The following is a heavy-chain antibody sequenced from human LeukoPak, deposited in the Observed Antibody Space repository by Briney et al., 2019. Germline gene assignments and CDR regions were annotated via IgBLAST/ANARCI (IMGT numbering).Heavy chain of an antibody. V-gene: IGHV3-7*01. CDR1: GFSFRDYW. CDR3: ARGGYYTFDY. CDR2: INKDESAR. J-gene: IGHJ4*02. D-gene: IGHD3-3*01. Sequence: GGSLRLSCAASGFSFRDYWMNWVRQAPGKGLEWVASINKDESARYYVDSVKGRFTISRDNAKNSLYLQMNSLRVEDTAVYFCARGGYYTFDYWGQGTLVTVSS.